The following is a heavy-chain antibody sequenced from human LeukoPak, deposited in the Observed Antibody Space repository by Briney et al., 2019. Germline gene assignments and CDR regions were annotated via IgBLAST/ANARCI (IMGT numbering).Heavy chain of an antibody. Sequence: SETLSLTSTVSGGSITSYYWNWIRQPPGKGLGWIGYISDSRSTIYNPSLKSRVTISADTSKNQFSLKLSSVTAADTAVYFCASYSSTWPNYYFDYWGQGILVTVSS. J-gene: IGHJ4*02. CDR3: ASYSSTWPNYYFDY. CDR1: GGSITSYY. D-gene: IGHD6-13*01. CDR2: ISDSRST. V-gene: IGHV4-59*08.